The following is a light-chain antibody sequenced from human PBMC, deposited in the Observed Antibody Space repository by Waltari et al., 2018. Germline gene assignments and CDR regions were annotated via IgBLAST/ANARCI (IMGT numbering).Light chain of an antibody. Sequence: DIVMTQSPDSLAVSLGERVTINCKSSQSLLYNSNDKNYLACYQQKPGKHPQLLVYWASTRHSGVHDRFSGSGSATDFTLTISSLHAEGVAVYYCQQYYSRRTFGQGTRVEIK. CDR1: QSLLYNSNDKNY. V-gene: IGKV4-1*01. J-gene: IGKJ1*01. CDR2: WAS. CDR3: QQYYSRRT.